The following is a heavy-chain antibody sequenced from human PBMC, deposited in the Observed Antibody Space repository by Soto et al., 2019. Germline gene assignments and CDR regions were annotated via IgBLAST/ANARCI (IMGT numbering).Heavy chain of an antibody. D-gene: IGHD3-16*01. V-gene: IGHV4-31*03. Sequence: HVQLQESGPGLVKPSQTLSLTCTVSGGSISSTTSYWSWIRQLPGEGLEWIGYIYYTGNTYYNPSLKSRVTISVDTSENQFPLKLTSVTVADTAVYYCAREGGDGVDYWGQGTLVTVSS. CDR2: IYYTGNT. J-gene: IGHJ4*02. CDR1: GGSISSTTSY. CDR3: AREGGDGVDY.